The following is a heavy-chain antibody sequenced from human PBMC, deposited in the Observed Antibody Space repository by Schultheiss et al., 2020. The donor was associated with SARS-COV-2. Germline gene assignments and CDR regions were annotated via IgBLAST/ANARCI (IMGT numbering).Heavy chain of an antibody. D-gene: IGHD3-10*01. J-gene: IGHJ6*02. CDR1: GYTFTGYS. CDR3: ARGGSPLGYGMDV. Sequence: SVKVSCKASGYTFTGYSMHWVRQAPGQGLEWMGGIIPIFGTANYAQKFQGRVTITADESTSTAYMELSSLRSEDTAVYYCARGGSPLGYGMDVWGQGTTVTVSS. CDR2: IIPIFGTA. V-gene: IGHV1-69*13.